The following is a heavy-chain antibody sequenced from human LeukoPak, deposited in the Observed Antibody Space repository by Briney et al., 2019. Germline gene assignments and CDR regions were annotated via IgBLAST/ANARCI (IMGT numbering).Heavy chain of an antibody. CDR2: INPNSGGT. CDR1: GYTFTGYY. V-gene: IGHV1-2*02. Sequence: GASVKVSCKASGYTFTGYYMHWVRQAPGQGLEWMGWINPNSGGTNYAQKFQGRVTITADESTSTAYMELSSLRSEDTAVYYCARAPDAFDIWGQGTMVTVSS. CDR3: ARAPDAFDI. J-gene: IGHJ3*02.